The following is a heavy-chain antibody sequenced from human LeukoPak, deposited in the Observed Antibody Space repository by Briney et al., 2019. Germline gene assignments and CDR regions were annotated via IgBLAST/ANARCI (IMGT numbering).Heavy chain of an antibody. Sequence: GGSLRLSCAASGCTFSIYVMSWVRQPPGKGLEWVSDISGSGGSTYYADSVKERFTISRDNSKNTLYLQMNSLRAEDTAIYHRAKIAAGIGVPRSGPFDIWGQGTMVTVSS. CDR3: AKIAAGIGVPRSGPFDI. J-gene: IGHJ3*02. D-gene: IGHD6-19*01. V-gene: IGHV3-23*01. CDR2: ISGSGGST. CDR1: GCTFSIYV.